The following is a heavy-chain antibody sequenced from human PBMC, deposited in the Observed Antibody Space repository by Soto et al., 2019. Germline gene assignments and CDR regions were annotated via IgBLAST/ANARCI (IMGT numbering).Heavy chain of an antibody. CDR1: GGTFNRET. CDR2: IIPVLDVT. V-gene: IGHV1-69*02. D-gene: IGHD3-10*01. Sequence: QAQLVQSGAEVKKPGSSVKVSCKASGGTFNRETFSWVRQAPGQGLQWMGRIIPVLDVTEYPQNFQGRVTITADTSTSTVYLALSGLGSDDTAVYYCARGGNLGGALDVWGKGTPVIVSS. CDR3: ARGGNLGGALDV. J-gene: IGHJ6*04.